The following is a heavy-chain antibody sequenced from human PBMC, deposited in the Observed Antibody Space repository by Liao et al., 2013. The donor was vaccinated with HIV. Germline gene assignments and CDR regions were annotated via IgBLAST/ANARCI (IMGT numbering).Heavy chain of an antibody. J-gene: IGHJ5*02. V-gene: IGHV4-59*08. CDR1: GGSISDYS. Sequence: QVQLQESGPGLVKPSETLSLTCTVSGGSISDYSWSWIRQPPGKRLEWIAYISYSGSTNYNPSLKSRVTMSVDTSKNQFSLNLTSVTAADTAIYYCTRGRRSWGQGTLVTVSS. CDR2: ISYSGST. CDR3: TRGRRS.